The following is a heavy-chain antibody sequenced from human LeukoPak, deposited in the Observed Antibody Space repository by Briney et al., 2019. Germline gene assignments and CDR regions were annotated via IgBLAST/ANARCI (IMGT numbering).Heavy chain of an antibody. CDR3: ATVVTARSEYFQH. Sequence: ASVKVSCKAPGGTFSSYAISWVRQAPGQGLEWMGRIIPIFGTANYAQKFQGRVTITTDESTSTAYMELSSLRSEDTAVYYCATVVTARSEYFQHWGQGTLVTVSS. V-gene: IGHV1-69*05. CDR2: IIPIFGTA. D-gene: IGHD2-21*02. CDR1: GGTFSSYA. J-gene: IGHJ1*01.